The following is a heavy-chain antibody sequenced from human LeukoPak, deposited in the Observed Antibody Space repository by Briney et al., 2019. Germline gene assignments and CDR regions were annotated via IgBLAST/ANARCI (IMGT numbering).Heavy chain of an antibody. CDR3: TRGLYRRDY. CDR1: DGSVSGKS. D-gene: IGHD3-16*02. V-gene: IGHV4-34*01. CDR2: ISHSGYT. Sequence: SDTLSLTCGVIDGSVSGKSWSWVRHSPGKGLEWIGEISHSGYTNYNPSLNGRVTISVDTPKSQFSLKLSSVTAADTAVHYCTRGLYRRDYWGQGSQVTVSS. J-gene: IGHJ4*02.